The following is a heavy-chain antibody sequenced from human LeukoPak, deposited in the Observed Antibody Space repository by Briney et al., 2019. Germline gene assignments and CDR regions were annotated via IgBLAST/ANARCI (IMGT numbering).Heavy chain of an antibody. D-gene: IGHD2-2*01. CDR2: IYDGSST. J-gene: IGHJ4*02. Sequence: PAETLSLTCTVSGGSITSYYWSWIRQPPGKGLEWIGYIYDGSSTKYNPSLKSRVTISVDTSKNQFSLKLNSLTAADTAVYYCATTAVAGYCSSASCSIPFDYWGLRTL. V-gene: IGHV4-59*01. CDR1: GGSITSYY. CDR3: ATTAVAGYCSSASCSIPFDY.